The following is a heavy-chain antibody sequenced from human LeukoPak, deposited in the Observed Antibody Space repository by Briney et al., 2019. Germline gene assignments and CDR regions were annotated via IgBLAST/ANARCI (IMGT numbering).Heavy chain of an antibody. CDR3: ARDKEKGYDSSGYHSAFDI. V-gene: IGHV1-46*01. Sequence: GASVKVSCKASGYTFTSYYMHWVRQAPGQGLEWMGIINPSGGSTSYAQKFQGRVTMTRDTSTSTVYMELSSLRSEDTAVYYCARDKEKGYDSSGYHSAFDIWGQGTMVTVSS. CDR1: GYTFTSYY. CDR2: INPSGGST. D-gene: IGHD3-22*01. J-gene: IGHJ3*02.